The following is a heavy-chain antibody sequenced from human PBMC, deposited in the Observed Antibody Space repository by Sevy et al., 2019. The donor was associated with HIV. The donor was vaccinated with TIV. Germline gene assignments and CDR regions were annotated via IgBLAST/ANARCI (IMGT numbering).Heavy chain of an antibody. D-gene: IGHD5-12*01. Sequence: LRLSCTTSGFTFDDYAMNWFRQPPGKGLEWVAFITRNSYEAYGGTTDYAASVKGRFIISRDDSKSIAYLQMNSLKTEDTAVYYCTRGLATADTPEYYFDYWGQGILVTVSS. V-gene: IGHV3-49*03. CDR3: TRGLATADTPEYYFDY. J-gene: IGHJ4*02. CDR2: ITRNSYEAYGGTT. CDR1: GFTFDDYA.